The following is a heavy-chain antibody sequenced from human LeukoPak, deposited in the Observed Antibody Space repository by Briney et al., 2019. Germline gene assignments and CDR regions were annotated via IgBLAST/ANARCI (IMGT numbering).Heavy chain of an antibody. J-gene: IGHJ3*02. Sequence: SQTLSLTCTVSGGPISSGGYYWSWIRQHPGRGLEWIGYIYYSGSTYYNPSLKSRVTISVDTSKNQFSLKLSSVTAADTAVYYCARDSYPDDAFDIWGQGTMVTVSS. V-gene: IGHV4-31*03. CDR2: IYYSGST. CDR3: ARDSYPDDAFDI. D-gene: IGHD1-26*01. CDR1: GGPISSGGYY.